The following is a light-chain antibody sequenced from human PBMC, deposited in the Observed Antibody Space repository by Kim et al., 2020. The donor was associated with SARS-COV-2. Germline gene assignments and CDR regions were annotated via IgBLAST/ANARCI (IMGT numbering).Light chain of an antibody. J-gene: IGKJ3*01. CDR1: QSISSH. V-gene: IGKV1-39*01. CDR3: QQSYITPFT. CDR2: AAS. Sequence: SASVGDRVTITCRTSQSISSHLNWYHQKPGRAPKLLIYAASTLQGGVPSRFSGSGSETDFTLTISSLQPEDFATYFCQQSYITPFTFGPGTKVDIK.